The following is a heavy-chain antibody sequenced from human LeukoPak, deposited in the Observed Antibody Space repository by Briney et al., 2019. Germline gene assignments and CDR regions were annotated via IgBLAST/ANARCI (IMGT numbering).Heavy chain of an antibody. CDR2: INHSGST. CDR3: AREARSSWNAGGWFDP. CDR1: GGSFSGYY. D-gene: IGHD1-1*01. J-gene: IGHJ5*02. Sequence: SETLSLTCAVYGGSFSGYYWSWIRQPPGKGLEWIGEINHSGSTNYNPSLKSRVTMSVDTSKNQFSLKLSSVTAADTAVYYCAREARSSWNAGGWFDPWGQGTLVTVSS. V-gene: IGHV4-34*01.